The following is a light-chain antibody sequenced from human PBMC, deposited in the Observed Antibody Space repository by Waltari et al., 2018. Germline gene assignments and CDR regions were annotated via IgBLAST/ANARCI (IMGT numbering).Light chain of an antibody. CDR1: QSITNW. CDR3: QQYNNYVAT. CDR2: KAS. J-gene: IGKJ1*01. Sequence: DIQMTPSPSTLSASIGDRVTITCRASQSITNWLAWYQQKPGKAPKLLIYKASTLESGVPSRFSGSGSGTEFTLTISSLQPDDFATYYCQQYNNYVATFGQGTKVEIK. V-gene: IGKV1-5*03.